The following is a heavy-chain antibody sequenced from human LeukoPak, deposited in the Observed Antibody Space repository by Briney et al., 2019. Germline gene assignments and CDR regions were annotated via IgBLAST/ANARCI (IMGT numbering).Heavy chain of an antibody. J-gene: IGHJ4*02. CDR2: IKSKADGGTT. CDR3: TTSYYDTLTGSSTFDY. D-gene: IGHD3-9*01. V-gene: IGHV3-15*01. Sequence: PGGSLRLSCAASGFTFSCAWMNWVRQAPGKGLEWVGRIKSKADGGTTDYAAPVKGRFTISRDDSKNTLYLQMNSLKTEDTAVYYCTTSYYDTLTGSSTFDYWGQGTLVTVSS. CDR1: GFTFSCAW.